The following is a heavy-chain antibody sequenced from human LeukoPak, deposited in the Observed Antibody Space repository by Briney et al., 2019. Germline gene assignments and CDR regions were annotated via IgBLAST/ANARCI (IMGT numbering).Heavy chain of an antibody. CDR3: ARDCDIAVAGFDYFDY. CDR1: VYTFTSYD. CDR2: MNPNSGNT. J-gene: IGHJ4*02. V-gene: IGHV1-8*01. Sequence: GASVKVSRKPSVYTFTSYDINWVPQATGQGLEWVGWMNPNSGNTGYAQKFQGRVTMTRNTSISTAYMELSSLRSEDTAVYYCARDCDIAVAGFDYFDYWGQGTLVTVSS. D-gene: IGHD6-19*01.